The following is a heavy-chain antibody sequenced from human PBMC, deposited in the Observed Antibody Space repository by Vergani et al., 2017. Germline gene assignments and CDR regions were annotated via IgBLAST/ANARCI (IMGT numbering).Heavy chain of an antibody. CDR2: INSDGDST. V-gene: IGHV3-74*01. Sequence: VQLVESGGGVVQPGGSLRLSCIASGFTFSNYWMQWVRQAPGKGLMWVSRINSDGDSTSYADSVKGRFTISRDNAKNTLYLQMDSLRAEDTAVYYCARDGWELLDYFYYMDVWGKGTTVTVSS. CDR1: GFTFSNYW. CDR3: ARDGWELLDYFYYMDV. J-gene: IGHJ6*03. D-gene: IGHD1-26*01.